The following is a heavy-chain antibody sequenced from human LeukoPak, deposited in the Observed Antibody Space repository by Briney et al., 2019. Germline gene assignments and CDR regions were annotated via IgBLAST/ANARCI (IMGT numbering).Heavy chain of an antibody. CDR1: GYTFTGYY. CDR2: SNPNCGGT. J-gene: IGHJ4*02. Sequence: GASVKVSCKASGYTFTGYYMHWVRHAPGQRLEWMGWSNPNCGGTNYAQKFQRRVTLTRGTSISTAYMEVSRLRSDDTAVYYCARDVFWLSGATSRQGIAAAGFDYWGQGTLVTVSS. V-gene: IGHV1-2*02. CDR3: ARDVFWLSGATSRQGIAAAGFDY. D-gene: IGHD6-13*01.